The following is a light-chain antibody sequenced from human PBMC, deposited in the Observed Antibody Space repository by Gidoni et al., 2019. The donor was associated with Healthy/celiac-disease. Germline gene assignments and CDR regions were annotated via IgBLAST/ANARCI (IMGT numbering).Light chain of an antibody. CDR2: DAS. J-gene: IGKJ2*01. CDR3: QQYYSYLST. CDR1: QSISSR. Sequence: DIQMTQSPSTLSASVGDRVTITCRASQSISSRLAWYQQKPGKAPKIMIYDASSLESGVPSRFSGSGSGTEFTLTLSSLQPDDFATYYCQQYYSYLSTFXQXTKLEIK. V-gene: IGKV1-5*01.